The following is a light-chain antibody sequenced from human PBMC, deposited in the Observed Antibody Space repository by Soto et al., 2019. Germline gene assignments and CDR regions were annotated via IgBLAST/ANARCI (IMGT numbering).Light chain of an antibody. CDR1: QSVSSSY. J-gene: IGKJ2*01. CDR3: QQYGSSLTIHT. CDR2: GAS. Sequence: EIVLTQSPGTLSLSPGERATLSCRASQSVSSSYLAWYQQKPGQAPRLLIYGASSRATGIPDRFSGSGSGTDFTLTISRLEPEDFAVYYCQQYGSSLTIHTFGQGTKLEIK. V-gene: IGKV3-20*01.